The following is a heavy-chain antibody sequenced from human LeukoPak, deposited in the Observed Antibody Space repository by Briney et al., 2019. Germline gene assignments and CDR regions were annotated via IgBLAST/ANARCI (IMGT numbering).Heavy chain of an antibody. CDR1: GFTFXXYW. V-gene: IGHV3-7*01. CDR2: IKQDGSEK. Sequence: GXLRLSXXXSGFTFXXYWMSWVRQAPGKGLEWVANIKQDGSEKYYVDSVKGRFTITRDNAKNSLYLQMNNLRAEDRAVYYCARRRGSSCFDYWGQGTLVTVSS. D-gene: IGHD3-16*01. CDR3: ARRRGSSCFDY. J-gene: IGHJ4*02.